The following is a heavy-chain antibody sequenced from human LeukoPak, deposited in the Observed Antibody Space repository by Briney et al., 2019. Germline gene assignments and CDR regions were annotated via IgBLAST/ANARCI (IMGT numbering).Heavy chain of an antibody. Sequence: PSETLSLTCAVYGGSFSGYYWSWIRQPPGKGLEWIGEINHSGSTNYNPSLKSRVTISVDTSKNQFSLKLSSVTAADTAVYYCARGRQGNSGSYYVPWGQGTLVTVSP. J-gene: IGHJ5*02. D-gene: IGHD1-26*01. CDR1: GGSFSGYY. CDR2: INHSGST. CDR3: ARGRQGNSGSYYVP. V-gene: IGHV4-34*01.